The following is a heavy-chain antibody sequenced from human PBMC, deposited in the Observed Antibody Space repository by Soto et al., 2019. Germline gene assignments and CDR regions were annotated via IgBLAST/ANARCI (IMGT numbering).Heavy chain of an antibody. CDR3: AKEWDDLSYFDY. J-gene: IGHJ4*02. Sequence: HPGGSLRLSCAAPGFTFSSYGMHWVRQAPGKGLEWVAVISYDGSNKYYADSVKGRFTISRDNSKNTLYLQMNSLRAEDTAVYYCAKEWDDLSYFDYWGQGTLVTVSS. D-gene: IGHD1-1*01. V-gene: IGHV3-30*18. CDR2: ISYDGSNK. CDR1: GFTFSSYG.